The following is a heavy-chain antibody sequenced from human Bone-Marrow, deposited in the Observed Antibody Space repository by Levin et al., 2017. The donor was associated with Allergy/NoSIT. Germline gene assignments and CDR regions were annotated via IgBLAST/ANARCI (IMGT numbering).Heavy chain of an antibody. J-gene: IGHJ3*02. V-gene: IGHV4-4*02. CDR1: GGSISSSSW. D-gene: IGHD2-8*02. Sequence: PSETLSLTCAVSGGSISSSSWWSWVRQPPGKGLEWIGEMYHSGSTKYNPSLKSRVTISVDKSKNQISLNLRYVTAADTAVYYCARVPLGYCTAETCGEAFDIWGQGTMVTVSS. CDR3: ARVPLGYCTAETCGEAFDI. CDR2: MYHSGST.